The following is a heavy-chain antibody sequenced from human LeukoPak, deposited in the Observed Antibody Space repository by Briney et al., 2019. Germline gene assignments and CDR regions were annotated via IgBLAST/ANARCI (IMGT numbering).Heavy chain of an antibody. J-gene: IGHJ4*02. CDR1: GYTFTSYD. Sequence: ASVKVSCKASGYTFTSYDINWVRQATGQGLEWMGWMNPNSGNTGYAQKFQGRVTMTRDTSISTAYMELSRLRSDDTAVYYCARANPLRHFDYWGQGTLVTVSS. V-gene: IGHV1-8*01. CDR3: ARANPLRHFDY. CDR2: MNPNSGNT. D-gene: IGHD5-12*01.